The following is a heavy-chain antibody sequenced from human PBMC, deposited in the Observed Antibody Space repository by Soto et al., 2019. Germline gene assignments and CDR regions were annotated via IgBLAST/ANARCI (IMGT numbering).Heavy chain of an antibody. CDR1: GFTFSSYG. D-gene: IGHD6-13*01. CDR3: AKERKQRVPAFDI. CDR2: ISYDGSNK. J-gene: IGHJ3*02. V-gene: IGHV3-30*18. Sequence: PGGSLRLSCAASGFTFSSYGMHWVRQAPGKGLEWVAVISYDGSNKYYADSVKGRFTISRDNSKNTLYLQMNSLRAEDTAVYYCAKERKQRVPAFDIWGQGTMV.